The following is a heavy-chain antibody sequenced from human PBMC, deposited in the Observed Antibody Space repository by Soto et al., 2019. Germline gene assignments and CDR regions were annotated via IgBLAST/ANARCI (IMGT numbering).Heavy chain of an antibody. CDR2: IWYDGSNK. Sequence: GGSLRLSCAASGFTFSSYGMHWVRQAPGKGLEWVAVIWYDGSNKYYADSVKGRFTISRDNSKNTLYLQMNSLRAEDTAVYYCARVAGDNDSSGNYGMDVRAQRTTVTVSS. CDR1: GFTFSSYG. J-gene: IGHJ6*02. D-gene: IGHD3-22*01. V-gene: IGHV3-33*01. CDR3: ARVAGDNDSSGNYGMDV.